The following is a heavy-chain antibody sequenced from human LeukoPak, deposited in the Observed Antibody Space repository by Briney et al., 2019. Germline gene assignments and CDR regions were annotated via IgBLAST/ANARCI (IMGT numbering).Heavy chain of an antibody. CDR2: IFYSGST. J-gene: IGHJ4*02. V-gene: IGHV4-59*11. CDR1: GASISSHY. CDR3: ARGTRSSGLSY. D-gene: IGHD3-10*01. Sequence: SETLSLTCIVSGASISSHYWTWLRQPPGKGLEWIGQIFYSGSTNYEPSLKGRVTMSVDRSKNQFSLKLKSLTAADTAVYYCARGTRSSGLSYWGQGTLVTVSS.